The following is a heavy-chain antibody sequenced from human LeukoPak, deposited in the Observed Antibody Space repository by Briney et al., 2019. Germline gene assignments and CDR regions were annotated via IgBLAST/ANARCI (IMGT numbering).Heavy chain of an antibody. Sequence: SVTVSCKASGGTFSSYVIRWLRQAPGQGLECMGRIIPILGIANYAQKFQGRVTITADKSTSTAYMELSSLRSEDSAVYYCARGQGSRDRSRYLFDYWGQGTLVTVSS. D-gene: IGHD3-22*01. CDR1: GGTFSSYV. CDR2: IIPILGIA. V-gene: IGHV1-69*04. CDR3: ARGQGSRDRSRYLFDY. J-gene: IGHJ4*02.